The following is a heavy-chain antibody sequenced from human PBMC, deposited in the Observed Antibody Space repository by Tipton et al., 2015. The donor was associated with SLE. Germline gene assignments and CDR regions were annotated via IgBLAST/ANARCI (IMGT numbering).Heavy chain of an antibody. CDR2: INHSGST. Sequence: TLSLTCTVSGGSISSSRYYWGWIRQPPGKGPEWIGEINHSGSTNYNPSLKSRVTISVDRSKNQFSLKLSSVTAADTAVYYCARLFMAYSSGWEILDYWGQGTLVTVSS. CDR3: ARLFMAYSSGWEILDY. V-gene: IGHV4-39*07. CDR1: GGSISSSRYY. J-gene: IGHJ4*02. D-gene: IGHD6-19*01.